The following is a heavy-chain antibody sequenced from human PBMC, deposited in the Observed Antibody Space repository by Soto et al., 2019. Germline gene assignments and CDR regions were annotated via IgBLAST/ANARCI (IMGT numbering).Heavy chain of an antibody. CDR3: TSLYYYEGSGSATP. J-gene: IGHJ5*02. V-gene: IGHV3-73*01. CDR1: GFTFSDTS. Sequence: PGGSLRLSCAASGFTFSDTSIHWVRQASGKGLEWVGRISNKANSYATAYAASVKGRFIIFRDDSKNTAYLQMNSLKTEDTAIYYCTSLYYYEGSGSATPWGQGTLVTVSS. D-gene: IGHD3-22*01. CDR2: ISNKANSYAT.